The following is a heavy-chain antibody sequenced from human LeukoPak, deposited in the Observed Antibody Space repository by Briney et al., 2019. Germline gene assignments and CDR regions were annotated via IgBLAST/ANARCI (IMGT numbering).Heavy chain of an antibody. J-gene: IGHJ6*03. D-gene: IGHD3-3*01. CDR2: IYYSGST. CDR1: GGSISSYY. Sequence: SETLSLTCTVSGGSISSYYWSWIRQPPGKGLEWIGYIYYSGSTNYNPSLKSRVTISVDTSKNQFSLKLSSVTAADTAVYYCARNVENYYYYYMDVWGKGTTVTISS. V-gene: IGHV4-59*01. CDR3: ARNVENYYYYYMDV.